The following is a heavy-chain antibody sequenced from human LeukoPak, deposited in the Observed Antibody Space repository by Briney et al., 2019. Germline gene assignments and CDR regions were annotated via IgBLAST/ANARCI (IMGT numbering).Heavy chain of an antibody. CDR2: IYYSGST. Sequence: SETLSLTCIVSGASISSDYWGWIRQPPGKGLQWIGSIYYSGSTYYNPSLKSRVTMSIDTSENQFSLNLSSVTAADTAVYYCARLTFPQGGYWGQGTLVTVSS. V-gene: IGHV4-39*01. J-gene: IGHJ4*02. CDR1: GASISSDY. CDR3: ARLTFPQGGY. D-gene: IGHD2/OR15-2a*01.